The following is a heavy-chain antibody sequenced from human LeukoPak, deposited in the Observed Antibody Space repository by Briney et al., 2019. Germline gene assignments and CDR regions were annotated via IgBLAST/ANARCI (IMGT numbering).Heavy chain of an antibody. CDR2: IYHSGST. J-gene: IGHJ4*02. Sequence: SETLSLTCGVSGGSISSSNWWSWVRQPPGKGLEWIGEIYHSGSTNYNPSLKSRVTISVDKSKNQFSLKLNSVTAADTAVYYCARVDSSGYYYYFDYWGQGTLVTVSS. D-gene: IGHD3-22*01. CDR3: ARVDSSGYYYYFDY. V-gene: IGHV4-4*02. CDR1: GGSISSSNW.